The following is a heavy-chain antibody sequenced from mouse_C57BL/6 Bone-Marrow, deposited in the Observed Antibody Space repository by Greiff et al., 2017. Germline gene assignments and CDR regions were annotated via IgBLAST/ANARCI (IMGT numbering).Heavy chain of an antibody. J-gene: IGHJ4*01. CDR2: IDPENGDT. Sequence: EVQLQQSGAELVRPGASVKLSCTASGFNIKDDYMHWVKQRPEQGLEWIGWIDPENGDTEYASKFQGKATITADTSSNTAYLQLSSLTSEDTAVYYCTFYYYGSSYLLWAMDYWGQATSVTVSS. V-gene: IGHV14-4*01. CDR1: GFNIKDDY. CDR3: TFYYYGSSYLLWAMDY. D-gene: IGHD1-1*01.